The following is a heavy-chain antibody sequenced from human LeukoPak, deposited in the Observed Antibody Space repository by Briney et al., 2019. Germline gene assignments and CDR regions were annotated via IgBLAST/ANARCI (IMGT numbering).Heavy chain of an antibody. D-gene: IGHD1-26*01. CDR2: INPNSGGT. CDR1: GYTFTSYG. J-gene: IGHJ3*02. V-gene: IGHV1-2*02. Sequence: ASVKVSCKASGYTFTSYGISWVRQAPGQGLEWMGWINPNSGGTNYAQNFQGRVTMTRDTSISSAYMELSSLRSDDTAVYYCARDLGGSYFAFDIWGQGTMITVSS. CDR3: ARDLGGSYFAFDI.